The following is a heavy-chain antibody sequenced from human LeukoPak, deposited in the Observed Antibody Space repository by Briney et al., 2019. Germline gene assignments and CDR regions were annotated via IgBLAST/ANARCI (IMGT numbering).Heavy chain of an antibody. V-gene: IGHV4-59*01. CDR2: IYYSGST. CDR1: GGSISSYY. CDR3: ASEGDYYYYGMDV. Sequence: SETLSLTCTVSGGSISSYYWSWIRQPPGKGLEWIGYIYYSGSTNYNPSLKSRVTISVDTSKNQFSLKLSSVTAADTAVYYCASEGDYYYYGMDVWGQGTTVTVSS. J-gene: IGHJ6*02.